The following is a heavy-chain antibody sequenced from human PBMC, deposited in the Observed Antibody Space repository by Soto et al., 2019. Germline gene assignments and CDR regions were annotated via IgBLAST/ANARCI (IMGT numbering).Heavy chain of an antibody. CDR2: ISSDGTDE. J-gene: IGHJ4*02. D-gene: IGHD5-12*01. CDR3: VRYSGYDYLFDK. V-gene: IGHV3-30*04. Sequence: GGSLRLSCEASGFTLSRYTIHWVRQAPGKGLEWVALISSDGTDEHYADSVKGRFTLSRDDYKNTVFLQMDSLSAEDTAVYYCVRYSGYDYLFDKWGQGTLVTVSS. CDR1: GFTLSRYT.